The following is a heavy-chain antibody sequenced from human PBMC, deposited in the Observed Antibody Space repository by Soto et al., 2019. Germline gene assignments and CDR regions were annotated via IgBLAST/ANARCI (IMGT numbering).Heavy chain of an antibody. CDR3: AKAVSIAAHPVYFDY. Sequence: EVQLVESGGGLVQPGRSLRLSCAASGFTFDDYAMHWVRQAPGKGLEWVSGISWNSGSIGYADSVKGRFTISRDKAKNSLYLQMNSLRAEDTALYYCAKAVSIAAHPVYFDYWGQGTLVTVSS. CDR2: ISWNSGSI. J-gene: IGHJ4*02. V-gene: IGHV3-9*01. CDR1: GFTFDDYA. D-gene: IGHD6-6*01.